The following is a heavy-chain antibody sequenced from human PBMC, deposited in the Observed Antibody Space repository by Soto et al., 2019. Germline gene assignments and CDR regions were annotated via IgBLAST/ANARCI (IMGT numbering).Heavy chain of an antibody. J-gene: IGHJ6*02. Sequence: SLKVYCKSSGSTYTVAYIHWVRQTPGQGLEWMGWINPNRGGTNYAQKFQGQVTISADKSISTAYLQWSSLKASDTAMYYCARDGNYYGMDVWGQGTTVTVSS. CDR2: INPNRGGT. CDR1: GSTYTVAY. CDR3: ARDGNYYGMDV. V-gene: IGHV1-2*02.